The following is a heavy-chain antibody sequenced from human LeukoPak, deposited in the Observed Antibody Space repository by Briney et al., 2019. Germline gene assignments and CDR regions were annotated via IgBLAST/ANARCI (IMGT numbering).Heavy chain of an antibody. CDR3: ARDLNMIVVVPAARGADY. Sequence: ASVKVPCKASGYTFTGYYMNWVRQAPGQGLEWMGWINPNSGGTNYAQKFQGRVTMTRDTSISTAYMELSRLRSDDTAVYYCARDLNMIVVVPAARGADYWGQGTLVTVSS. D-gene: IGHD2-2*01. CDR2: INPNSGGT. V-gene: IGHV1-2*02. J-gene: IGHJ4*02. CDR1: GYTFTGYY.